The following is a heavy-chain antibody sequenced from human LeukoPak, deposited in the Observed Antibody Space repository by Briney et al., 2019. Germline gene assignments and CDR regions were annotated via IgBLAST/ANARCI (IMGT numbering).Heavy chain of an antibody. Sequence: GGSLRLSCAASGFTFSSYVMHWVRQAPGEGLEWVAVISFDGSNEYYGDSLKGRFTISRDNSKNTLYLQMNSLRGEDMAIYYCARDFGWLSGFDYWGQGTLVTVSS. CDR1: GFTFSSYV. V-gene: IGHV3-30-3*01. CDR3: ARDFGWLSGFDY. CDR2: ISFDGSNE. J-gene: IGHJ4*02. D-gene: IGHD3-9*01.